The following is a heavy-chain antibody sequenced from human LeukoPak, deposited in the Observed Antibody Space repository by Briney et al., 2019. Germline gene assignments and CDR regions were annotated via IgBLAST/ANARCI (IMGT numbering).Heavy chain of an antibody. D-gene: IGHD2-15*01. V-gene: IGHV3-48*03. Sequence: GGSLRLSCAASGFXFSSYEMNWVRQAPGKGLEWVSYISSSGNIIRYADSVKGRFTISRDNTKNSLFLQMNNLRAEDTAVYYCARYCSGGNCYSGLVYWGQGTLVAVSS. CDR1: GFXFSSYE. CDR2: ISSSGNII. J-gene: IGHJ4*02. CDR3: ARYCSGGNCYSGLVY.